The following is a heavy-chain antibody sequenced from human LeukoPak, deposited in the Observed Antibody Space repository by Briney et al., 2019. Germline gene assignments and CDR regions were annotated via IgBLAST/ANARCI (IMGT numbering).Heavy chain of an antibody. J-gene: IGHJ2*01. Sequence: GGSLRLSCAASGFTFSSYDMHWVRQATGKGLEWVSAIGTAGDTYYPGSVKGRFTISRENAKNSLYLQMNSLRAGDTAVYYCARAKGDSSGYYSLSWYFDLWGRGTLVTVSS. V-gene: IGHV3-13*01. CDR2: IGTAGDT. D-gene: IGHD3-22*01. CDR1: GFTFSSYD. CDR3: ARAKGDSSGYYSLSWYFDL.